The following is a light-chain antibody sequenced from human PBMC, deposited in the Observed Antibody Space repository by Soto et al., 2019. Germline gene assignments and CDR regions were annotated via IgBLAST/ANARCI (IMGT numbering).Light chain of an antibody. CDR3: QQYVRSPWT. Sequence: EIVLTQSPATLSLSPGEGATLSCRASQSVGSYLAWYQQKPGQAPRLLIYHASNRATGIPARFSGSGSGTDFTLTISSLEPEDFAVYYCQQYVRSPWTFGRGTKV. CDR2: HAS. CDR1: QSVGSY. J-gene: IGKJ1*01. V-gene: IGKV3-11*01.